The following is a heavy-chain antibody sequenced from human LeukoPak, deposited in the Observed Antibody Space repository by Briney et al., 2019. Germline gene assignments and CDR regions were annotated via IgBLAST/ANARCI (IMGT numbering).Heavy chain of an antibody. J-gene: IGHJ4*02. D-gene: IGHD5-12*01. CDR3: ARGRGYDRFDY. V-gene: IGHV4-59*01. CDR1: SGSISDNY. CDR2: IYYSGST. Sequence: SETLSLTCTVSSGSISDNYWNWIRQPPGKGLEWIGYIYYSGSTNYNPSLKSRVTISVDTSKNQFSLKLSSVTAADTAVYYCARGRGYDRFDYWGQGTLVTVSS.